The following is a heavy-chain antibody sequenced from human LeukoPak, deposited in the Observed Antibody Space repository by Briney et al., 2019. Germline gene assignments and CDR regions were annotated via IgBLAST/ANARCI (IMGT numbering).Heavy chain of an antibody. V-gene: IGHV4-34*01. CDR3: ARRGVQGSSWSKPHQRGLGRFDP. D-gene: IGHD6-13*01. J-gene: IGHJ5*02. Sequence: PSETLSLTCAVYGGSFSGYYRSWIRQPPGKGLEWIGEINHSGSTNYNPSHKSRVTISVDTSKNQFTLKLSSVTAADTAVYYCARRGVQGSSWSKPHQRGLGRFDPWGQGTLVTVSS. CDR2: INHSGST. CDR1: GGSFSGYY.